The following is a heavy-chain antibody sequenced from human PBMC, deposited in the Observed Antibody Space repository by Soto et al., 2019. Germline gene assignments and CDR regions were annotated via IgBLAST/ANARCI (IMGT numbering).Heavy chain of an antibody. D-gene: IGHD2-15*01. V-gene: IGHV3-23*01. CDR1: GFTFNNYA. CDR3: AKRDRQVSATPFFDH. Sequence: GGSLRLSCAASGFTFNNYAMNWVRQAPGKGLEWVSEISGSGDSTFFTDSVRGRFTISRDNSKNTLYLQMNSLRAEDTAMYYCAKRDRQVSATPFFDHWGPGTLVTVSS. J-gene: IGHJ4*02. CDR2: ISGSGDST.